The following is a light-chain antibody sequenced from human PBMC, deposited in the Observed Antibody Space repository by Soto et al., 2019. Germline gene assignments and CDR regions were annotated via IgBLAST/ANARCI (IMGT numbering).Light chain of an antibody. V-gene: IGKV1-5*01. CDR3: QQLSSYPPIT. CDR1: QSIGNW. CDR2: DAS. Sequence: DVQLTRAPSTLSASVGDRVTITCRASQSIGNWLAWYQQKPGKAPNLLIYDASTLENGVPSRFSGSGSGTDFTLTISSLQPEDFATYYCQQLSSYPPITFGQGTRLEIK. J-gene: IGKJ5*01.